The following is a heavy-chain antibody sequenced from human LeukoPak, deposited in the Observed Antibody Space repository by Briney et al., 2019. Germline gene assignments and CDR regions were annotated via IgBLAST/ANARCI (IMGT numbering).Heavy chain of an antibody. Sequence: GGSLRLSCAASGFTFSSYWMSWVRQAPGKGLEWVANIKQDGSEKYYVDSVKGRFTISRDNAKNSLYLQMNSLRAEDTAVYYCARARYGSGPTPFDYWGQGTLVTVPS. V-gene: IGHV3-7*01. J-gene: IGHJ4*02. D-gene: IGHD3-10*01. CDR3: ARARYGSGPTPFDY. CDR2: IKQDGSEK. CDR1: GFTFSSYW.